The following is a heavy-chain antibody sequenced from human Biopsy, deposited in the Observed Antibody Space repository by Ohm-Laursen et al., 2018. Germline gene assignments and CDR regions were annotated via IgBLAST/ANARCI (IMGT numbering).Heavy chain of an antibody. V-gene: IGHV3-21*01. CDR3: ARDSRRTAREGGMDV. D-gene: IGHD6-6*01. CDR2: ISETSSHI. J-gene: IGHJ6*02. CDR1: GFTFSSYS. Sequence: SLRLSCTASGFTFSSYSMNWVRQAPGKGLEWISYISETSSHIYDADSVKGQFTVARDNAENSLYLQLNSLRAEDTAVYYCARDSRRTAREGGMDVWGQGTTVTVSS.